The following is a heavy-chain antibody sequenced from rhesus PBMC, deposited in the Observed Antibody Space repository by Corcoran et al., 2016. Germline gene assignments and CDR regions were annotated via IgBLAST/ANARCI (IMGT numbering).Heavy chain of an antibody. CDR2: IGSGGNT. Sequence: QVQLQQWGEGLVKPSETLSLTCAVYGGSVSGYWWGWIRQPPGKGLEWGGRIGSGGNTNNTPPLTSRVNISIATSTSQFSLKLGSVTPADTAVYYCARGPTILGLSWYYLDYWGQGVLVTVSS. CDR3: ARGPTILGLSWYYLDY. V-gene: IGHV4-160*01. D-gene: IGHD3-3*01. CDR1: GGSVSGYW. J-gene: IGHJ4*01.